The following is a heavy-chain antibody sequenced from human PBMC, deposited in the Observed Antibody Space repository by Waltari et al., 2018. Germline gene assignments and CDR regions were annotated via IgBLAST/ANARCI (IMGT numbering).Heavy chain of an antibody. J-gene: IGHJ4*02. CDR1: GFTFSTYA. Sequence: EVQLVESGGGLVQPGGSLRLSCAASGFTFSTYAMHWVRPAPGKGREYVASITRNGDTTYYANSVTGRFTISRDNSKNTLYLQMGSLRVDDMAVYYCARDKVGSADYWGQGTLVTVSS. CDR2: ITRNGDTT. D-gene: IGHD1-26*01. CDR3: ARDKVGSADY. V-gene: IGHV3-64*01.